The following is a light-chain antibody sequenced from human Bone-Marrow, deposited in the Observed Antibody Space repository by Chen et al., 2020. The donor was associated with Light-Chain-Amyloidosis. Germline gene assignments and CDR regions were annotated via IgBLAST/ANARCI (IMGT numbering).Light chain of an antibody. CDR3: QQFGGTPRYS. CDR2: APS. Sequence: PGERATLSCRTSQSVARRYLGWYQQKPGQAPRPLVKAPSIRATGIPDRFSGSGSGTDFTLTISRLEPEDFAVYYCQQFGGTPRYSFGQGTKLEI. CDR1: QSVARRY. V-gene: IGKV3-20*01. J-gene: IGKJ2*03.